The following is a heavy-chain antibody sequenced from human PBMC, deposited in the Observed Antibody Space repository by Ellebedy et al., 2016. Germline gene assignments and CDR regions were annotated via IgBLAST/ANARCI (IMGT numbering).Heavy chain of an antibody. V-gene: IGHV3-74*01. J-gene: IGHJ4*02. D-gene: IGHD5-12*01. Sequence: GGSLRLXCAASGFTFSSYWMHWVRQAPGKGLVWVSRINGDGSSTTYADSVKGRFTISRDNANNSLYLQMSSLRAEDTAVYYCARSGYSGWGQGTLVTVSS. CDR3: ARSGYSG. CDR2: INGDGSST. CDR1: GFTFSSYW.